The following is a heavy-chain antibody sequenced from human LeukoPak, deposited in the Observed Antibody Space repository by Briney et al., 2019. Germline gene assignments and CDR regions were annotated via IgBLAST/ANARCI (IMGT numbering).Heavy chain of an antibody. CDR2: TYYRSKWYN. CDR1: GDSVSSSSAP. Sequence: SQTLSLTCAISGDSVSSSSAPWNWIRQSPSRVLEWLGRTYYRSKWYNDYAVSVKSRITINPDTSKNQFSLQLNSVTPEDTAVYYCARDLGDGYNWFDPWGQGTLVTVSS. V-gene: IGHV6-1*01. D-gene: IGHD5-24*01. CDR3: ARDLGDGYNWFDP. J-gene: IGHJ5*02.